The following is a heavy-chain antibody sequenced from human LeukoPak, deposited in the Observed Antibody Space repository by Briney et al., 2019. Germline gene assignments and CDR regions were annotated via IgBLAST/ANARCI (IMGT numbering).Heavy chain of an antibody. CDR1: GFTVSSNY. V-gene: IGHV3-53*01. CDR3: ARARTMVRGGDDY. J-gene: IGHJ4*02. D-gene: IGHD3-10*01. Sequence: GGSLRLSCAASGFTVSSNYMSWVRQAPGKGLEWVSVIYSGGSTYYADSVKGRFTISRDNSKNTLYLQMNSLRAEDTAVYYCARARTMVRGGDDYWGQGTLVTVSS. CDR2: IYSGGST.